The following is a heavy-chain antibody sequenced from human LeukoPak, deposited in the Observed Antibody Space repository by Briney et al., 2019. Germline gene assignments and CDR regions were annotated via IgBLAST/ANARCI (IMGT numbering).Heavy chain of an antibody. Sequence: PSETLSLTCTVSGGSISSYYWSWIRQPPGKGLEWIGYIYYSGSTNYNPSLKSRVTISVDTSKNQFSLKLSSVTAADTAVYYCARNGGTTSNPSHDGFDIWGQGTMVTVSS. CDR3: ARNGGTTSNPSHDGFDI. CDR1: GGSISSYY. CDR2: IYYSGST. V-gene: IGHV4-59*01. J-gene: IGHJ3*02. D-gene: IGHD4-11*01.